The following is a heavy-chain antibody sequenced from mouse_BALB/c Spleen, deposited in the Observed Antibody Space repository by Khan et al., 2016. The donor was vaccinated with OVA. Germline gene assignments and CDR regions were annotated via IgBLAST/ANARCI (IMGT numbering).Heavy chain of an antibody. J-gene: IGHJ4*01. CDR2: ISSGGST. V-gene: IGHV5-6-5*01. CDR3: TRLVDY. CDR1: GFTFSSYA. Sequence: EVQLVESGGGLVKPGGSLKLSCAASGFTFSSYAVSWVRQTPEKRLEWVASISSGGSTYYPDSVKDRFTISRDDARNILYLQMSSLRSEDTAMYYCTRLVDYWGQGTSVTVSS.